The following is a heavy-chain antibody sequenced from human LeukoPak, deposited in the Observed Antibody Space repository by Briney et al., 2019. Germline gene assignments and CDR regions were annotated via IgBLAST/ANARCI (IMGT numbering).Heavy chain of an antibody. J-gene: IGHJ4*02. CDR1: GFTFRNHA. CDR2: ISGSGETT. D-gene: IGHD1-26*01. Sequence: GGSLRLSCAASGFTFRNHAMNWVRQAPGKGLEWVSVISGSGETTYYADSEKGRFTISRDNSQNTLYLQMSSLRGEDTALYYCAKDRGMVGASVRAFDYWGQGTLVTVSS. V-gene: IGHV3-23*01. CDR3: AKDRGMVGASVRAFDY.